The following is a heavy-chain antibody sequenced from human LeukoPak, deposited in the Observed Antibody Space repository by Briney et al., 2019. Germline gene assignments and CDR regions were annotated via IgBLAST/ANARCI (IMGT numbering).Heavy chain of an antibody. CDR1: GFTFINYW. CDR2: IDTHSSST. J-gene: IGHJ6*03. CDR3: ARDRAVLRSLEWSPYYMDV. D-gene: IGHD3-3*01. Sequence: GGSLRLSCAASGFTFINYWMHWVRQALGKGLVWVSRIDTHSSSTTYADSVKGRFTISRDDAKNTLYLQMDGLRAEDTAVYYCARDRAVLRSLEWSPYYMDVWGKGTTVTVSS. V-gene: IGHV3-74*01.